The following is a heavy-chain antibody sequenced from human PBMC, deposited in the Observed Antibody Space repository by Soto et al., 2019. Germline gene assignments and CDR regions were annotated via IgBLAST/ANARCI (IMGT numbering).Heavy chain of an antibody. J-gene: IGHJ6*02. D-gene: IGHD4-17*01. CDR2: INHSGST. Sequence: SETLSLTCAVYGGSFSGYYWSWIRQPPGKGLEWIGEINHSGSTNYNPSLKSRVTISVDTSKNQFSLKLSSVTAADTAVYYCARVHGDHEVYYYGMDVWGQGTTGTVPS. CDR1: GGSFSGYY. CDR3: ARVHGDHEVYYYGMDV. V-gene: IGHV4-34*01.